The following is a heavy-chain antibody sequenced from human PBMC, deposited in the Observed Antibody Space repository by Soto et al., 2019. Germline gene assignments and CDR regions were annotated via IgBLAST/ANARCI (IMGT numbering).Heavy chain of an antibody. CDR1: GYTVTSYD. J-gene: IGHJ6*02. Sequence: ASVKVSCKASGYTVTSYDINCVRQATGQVLEWMGWMNPNSGNTGYAQKFQGRVTMTRNTSISTAYMELSSLRSEDTAVYYCARDYGGNLGYYYYGMDVWGQGTTVTVSS. D-gene: IGHD4-17*01. V-gene: IGHV1-8*01. CDR2: MNPNSGNT. CDR3: ARDYGGNLGYYYYGMDV.